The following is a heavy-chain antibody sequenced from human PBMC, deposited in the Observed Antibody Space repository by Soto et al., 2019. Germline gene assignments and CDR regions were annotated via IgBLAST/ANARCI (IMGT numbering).Heavy chain of an antibody. J-gene: IGHJ4*02. V-gene: IGHV1-18*01. Sequence: QVQLVQSGPEVKKPGASVKVSCKASGYTFTNNGISWVRQAPGQGLEWMGWISTFNGNTDYAQKLQGRVTMTTDTSTSTAYMELKSLRSDDTAVYYCGRDRDYVWGGKLDYWGQGALVTVSS. CDR1: GYTFTNNG. CDR2: ISTFNGNT. D-gene: IGHD3-16*01. CDR3: GRDRDYVWGGKLDY.